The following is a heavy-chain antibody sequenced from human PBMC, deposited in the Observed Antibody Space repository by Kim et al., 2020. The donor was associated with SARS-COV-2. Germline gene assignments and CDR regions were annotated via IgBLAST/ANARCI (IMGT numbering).Heavy chain of an antibody. CDR1: GYTLTELS. Sequence: ASVKVSCKVSGYTLTELSMHWVRQAPGKGLEWMGGFDPEDGETIYAQKFQGRVTMTEDTSTDTAYIELSSLRSEDTAVYYCATSPSIVAASWFDPWGQGTLVTVSS. CDR3: ATSPSIVAASWFDP. D-gene: IGHD6-13*01. V-gene: IGHV1-24*01. CDR2: FDPEDGET. J-gene: IGHJ5*02.